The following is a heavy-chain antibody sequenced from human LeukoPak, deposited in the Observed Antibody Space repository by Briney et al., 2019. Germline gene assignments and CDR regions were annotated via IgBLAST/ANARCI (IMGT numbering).Heavy chain of an antibody. CDR1: GGSFSGYY. Sequence: MASETLSLTCAVYGGSFSGYYWSWIRQPPGKGLEWIGEINNSGSTNYNPSLKSRVTMSVDTSKNQFSLKLSSVTAADTAVYYCARGTRRRRAFDIWGQGTMVTVSS. J-gene: IGHJ3*02. CDR3: ARGTRRRRAFDI. D-gene: IGHD1-1*01. V-gene: IGHV4-34*01. CDR2: INNSGST.